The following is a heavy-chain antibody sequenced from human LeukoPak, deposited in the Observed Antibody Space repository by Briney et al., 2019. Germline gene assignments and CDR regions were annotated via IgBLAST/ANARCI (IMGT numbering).Heavy chain of an antibody. CDR2: INWNGGST. CDR3: ARGDYGGNYDTSFDY. Sequence: PGGSLRLSCAASGFTFSRYWMSWVRQAPGKGLEWVSGINWNGGSTGYADSVKGRFTISRDNAKNSLYLQMNSLRAEDTALYYCARGDYGGNYDTSFDYWGQGTLVTVSS. V-gene: IGHV3-20*04. CDR1: GFTFSRYW. J-gene: IGHJ4*02. D-gene: IGHD4-23*01.